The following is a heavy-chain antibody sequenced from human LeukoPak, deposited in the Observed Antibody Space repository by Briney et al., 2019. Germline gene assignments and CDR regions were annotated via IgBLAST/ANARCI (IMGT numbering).Heavy chain of an antibody. V-gene: IGHV4-4*07. CDR1: GGSISSYY. D-gene: IGHD5-18*01. J-gene: IGHJ4*02. CDR3: ASRGYSYGYNY. Sequence: SETLSLTCTVSGGSISSYYWSWIRQPAGKGLEWIGRIYTSGSTNYHPSLKSRVTMSVDTSKNRFSLKLSSVTAADTAVYYCASRGYSYGYNYWGQGTLVTVSS. CDR2: IYTSGST.